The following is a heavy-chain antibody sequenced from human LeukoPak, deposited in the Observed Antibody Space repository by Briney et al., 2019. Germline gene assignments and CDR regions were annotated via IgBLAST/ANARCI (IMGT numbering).Heavy chain of an antibody. J-gene: IGHJ5*01. CDR1: GFTFDDYA. CDR2: ISGDGGTT. V-gene: IGHV3-43*02. D-gene: IGHD1-1*01. CDR3: AKHNWNYDS. Sequence: PGRSLRLSCAASGFTFDDYAMHWVRQAPGKGLERVSLISGDGGTTYYADSVKGRFTISRDNSKNSLYLQMSSLRTEDTALYYCAKHNWNYDSWGQGTLVTVSS.